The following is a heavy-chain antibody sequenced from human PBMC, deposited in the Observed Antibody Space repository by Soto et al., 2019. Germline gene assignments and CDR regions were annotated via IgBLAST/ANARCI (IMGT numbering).Heavy chain of an antibody. D-gene: IGHD2-2*01. Sequence: ASVKVSCKASGYTFTSYGISWVRQAPGQGLEWMGWISAYSGNTNYAQKLQGRVTMTTDTSTSTAYMELGSLRSEDTAVYYCARNHDCSSTSCHFDYWGQGTLVTVSS. CDR3: ARNHDCSSTSCHFDY. CDR2: ISAYSGNT. J-gene: IGHJ4*02. CDR1: GYTFTSYG. V-gene: IGHV1-18*01.